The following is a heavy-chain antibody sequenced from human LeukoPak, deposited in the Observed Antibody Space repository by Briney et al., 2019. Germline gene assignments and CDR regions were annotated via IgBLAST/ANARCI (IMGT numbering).Heavy chain of an antibody. J-gene: IGHJ4*02. CDR1: GFSFSSYG. Sequence: GGSLRLSCAASGFSFSSYGMHWVRQAPGKGLEWVTFIRYDGSNKFYTNSVKGRFTISRDNARNFLYLQLSSLRAEDTAVYYCTRDFWTDYWGQGTLVTVSS. CDR2: IRYDGSNK. V-gene: IGHV3-30*02. CDR3: TRDFWTDY. D-gene: IGHD3/OR15-3a*01.